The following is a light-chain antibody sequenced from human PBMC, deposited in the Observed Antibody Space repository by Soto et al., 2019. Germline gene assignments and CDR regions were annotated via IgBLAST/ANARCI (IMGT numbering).Light chain of an antibody. CDR1: QSISIW. J-gene: IGKJ1*01. V-gene: IGKV1-5*03. CDR3: QHWNDYSWT. CDR2: KTS. Sequence: DIHRTQSPSTLSASVGDRVTITCRASQSISIWLAWYQQKPGKAPNLLIYKTSSLETGVPSRFSGSGSGTEFTLTLSSLQPDDFATYYCQHWNDYSWTFGQGTKVEVK.